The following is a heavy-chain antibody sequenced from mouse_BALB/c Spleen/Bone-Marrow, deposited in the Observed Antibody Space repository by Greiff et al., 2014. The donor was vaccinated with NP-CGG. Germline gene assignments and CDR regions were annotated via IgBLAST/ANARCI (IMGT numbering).Heavy chain of an antibody. D-gene: IGHD1-1*01. V-gene: IGHV14-3*02. Sequence: EVQLQQSGSELVKPGASVKLSCAASGFNIKDTYMHWVKQRPEQGLEWIGRIDPANGDTKYDPKFQGKATITADTSSNTAYLQLSSLTSEDTAVYYCTRPSFYCGSSYWYFDVSRAGSTVPFPS. CDR2: IDPANGDT. CDR1: GFNIKDTY. CDR3: TRPSFYCGSSYWYFDV. J-gene: IGHJ1*01.